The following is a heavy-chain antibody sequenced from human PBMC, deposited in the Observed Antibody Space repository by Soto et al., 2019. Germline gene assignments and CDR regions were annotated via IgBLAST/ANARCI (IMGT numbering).Heavy chain of an antibody. CDR1: GGTFSSYT. CDR2: IIPILGIA. D-gene: IGHD1-20*01. Sequence: QVQLVQSGAEVKKPGSSVKVSCKASGGTFSSYTISWVRQAPGQGLEWMGRIIPILGIANYAQKFQGRVMITADKSTSTDYMELSSLRSEDTAVYYCARAKLDNNFDYWGQGTLVTVSS. J-gene: IGHJ4*02. CDR3: ARAKLDNNFDY. V-gene: IGHV1-69*02.